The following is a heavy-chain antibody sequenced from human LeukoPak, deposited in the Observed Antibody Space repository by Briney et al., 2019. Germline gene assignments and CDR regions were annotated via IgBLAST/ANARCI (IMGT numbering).Heavy chain of an antibody. J-gene: IGHJ3*02. CDR3: ARSPRDGYHDAFDI. V-gene: IGHV5-51*01. Sequence: GESLRISCKGSGYSFTNYWITWVRQMPGKGLGWMGIIYPADSDTKFSPSFQGQVTISADKSISIAYLQWSSLKASDTAVYYCARSPRDGYHDAFDIWGQGTMVTVSS. CDR2: IYPADSDT. CDR1: GYSFTNYW. D-gene: IGHD5-24*01.